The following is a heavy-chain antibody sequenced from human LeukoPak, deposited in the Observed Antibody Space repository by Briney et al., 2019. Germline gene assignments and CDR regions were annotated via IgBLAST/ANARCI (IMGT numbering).Heavy chain of an antibody. CDR3: ATDTSGSYYQDAFDI. J-gene: IGHJ3*02. CDR1: GGTFSSYA. Sequence: ASVKVSCKASGGTFSSYAISWVRQAPGQGLEWMGRIIPILGIANYAQKFQGRVTITADKSTSTAYMELSSLRSEDTAVYYCATDTSGSYYQDAFDIWGQGTMVTVSS. CDR2: IIPILGIA. V-gene: IGHV1-69*04. D-gene: IGHD1-26*01.